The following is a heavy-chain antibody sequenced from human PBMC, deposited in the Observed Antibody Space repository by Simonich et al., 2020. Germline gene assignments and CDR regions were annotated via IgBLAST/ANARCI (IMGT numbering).Heavy chain of an antibody. D-gene: IGHD2-21*02. CDR2: ISYDESNK. V-gene: IGHV3-30*07. CDR3: ARDGERYCGGDCYSYFDY. Sequence: QVQLVESGGGVVQPGRSLRLSCAASGFTFSSYAMHWVRQAPGKGLEGVAVISYDESNKYDADSVKGRFTISRDNSKNTLYLQMNSLRAEDTAVYYCARDGERYCGGDCYSYFDYWGQGTLVTVSS. CDR1: GFTFSSYA. J-gene: IGHJ4*02.